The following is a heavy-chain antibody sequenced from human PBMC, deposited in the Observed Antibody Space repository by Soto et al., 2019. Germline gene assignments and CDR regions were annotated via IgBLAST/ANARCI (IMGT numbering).Heavy chain of an antibody. J-gene: IGHJ6*02. CDR3: ARHVRDVVVPAAIWDHYYYYGMDV. D-gene: IGHD2-2*01. CDR1: GYSFTSYW. V-gene: IGHV5-10-1*01. CDR2: IDPSDSYT. Sequence: PGESLKISCKGSGYSFTSYWISWVRQMPGKGLEWMGRIDPSDSYTNYSPSFQGHVTISADKSISTAYLQWSSLKASDTAMYYCARHVRDVVVPAAIWDHYYYYGMDVWGQGTTVTVSS.